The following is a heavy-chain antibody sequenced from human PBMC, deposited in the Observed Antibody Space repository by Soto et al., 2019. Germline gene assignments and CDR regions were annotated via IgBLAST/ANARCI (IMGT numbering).Heavy chain of an antibody. CDR2: IYYSGST. J-gene: IGHJ4*02. D-gene: IGHD3-22*01. Sequence: PSETLSLTCTVSGGSISSSSYYWGWIRQPPGKGLEWIGCIYYSGSTYSNPSLKSRVTISVDTSKNQFSLKLSSVTAADTAVYYCANTLNYDDSSGYIDYWGQGTLVTVSS. CDR3: ANTLNYDDSSGYIDY. V-gene: IGHV4-39*01. CDR1: GGSISSSSYY.